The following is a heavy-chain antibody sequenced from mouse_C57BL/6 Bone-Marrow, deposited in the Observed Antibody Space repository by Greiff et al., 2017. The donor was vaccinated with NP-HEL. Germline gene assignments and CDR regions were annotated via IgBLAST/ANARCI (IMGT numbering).Heavy chain of an antibody. CDR2: IDPENGDT. J-gene: IGHJ2*01. D-gene: IGHD1-1*02. V-gene: IGHV14-4*01. Sequence: VQLQQSGAELVRPGASVKLSCTASGFNIKDDYMHWVKQRPEQGLEWIGWIDPENGDTEYASKFQGKATITADTSSSTAYLQLSSLTSEDTAVYYCTSEVGFDYWGQGTTLTVSS. CDR3: TSEVGFDY. CDR1: GFNIKDDY.